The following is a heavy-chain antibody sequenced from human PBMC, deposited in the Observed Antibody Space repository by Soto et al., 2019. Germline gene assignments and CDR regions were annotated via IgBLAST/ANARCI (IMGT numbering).Heavy chain of an antibody. V-gene: IGHV4-39*07. Sequence: PSETLSLTCTVSGGSISSGDYCWSWIRQPPGKGLEWIGEINHSGSTNYNPSLKSRVTISVDTSKNQFSLKLSSVTAADTAVYYCARGYLGGSYRYDYWGQGTLVTVSS. J-gene: IGHJ4*02. D-gene: IGHD1-26*01. CDR2: INHSGST. CDR3: ARGYLGGSYRYDY. CDR1: GGSISSGDYC.